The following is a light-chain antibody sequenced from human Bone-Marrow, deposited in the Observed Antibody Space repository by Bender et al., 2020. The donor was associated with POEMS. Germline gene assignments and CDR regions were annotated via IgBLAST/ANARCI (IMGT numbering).Light chain of an antibody. J-gene: IGLJ2*01. CDR1: ALGDKH. CDR2: EDN. Sequence: SYELTQPPSVSVSPGQTANITCSGDALGDKHASWYQQKPGQSPVLAIYEDNKRPSGIPARFSGSNSGNTATLAISGTQAMDEADYYCQAWDSSTGVVFGGGTRLTVL. CDR3: QAWDSSTGVV. V-gene: IGLV3-1*01.